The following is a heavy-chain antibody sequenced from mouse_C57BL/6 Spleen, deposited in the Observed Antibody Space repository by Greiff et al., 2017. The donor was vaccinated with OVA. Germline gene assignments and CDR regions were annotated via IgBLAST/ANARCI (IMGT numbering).Heavy chain of an antibody. V-gene: IGHV1-52*01. CDR1: GYTFPSYW. D-gene: IGHD1-1*01. CDR3: ARGTTVVDWYFDV. Sequence: QVQLQQPGAELVRPGSSVKLSCKASGYTFPSYWMHWVKQRPIQGLEWIGNIDPSDSETHYNQKFKDKATLTVDKSSSTAYMQLSSLTSEDSAVYYCARGTTVVDWYFDVWGTGTTVTVSS. J-gene: IGHJ1*03. CDR2: IDPSDSET.